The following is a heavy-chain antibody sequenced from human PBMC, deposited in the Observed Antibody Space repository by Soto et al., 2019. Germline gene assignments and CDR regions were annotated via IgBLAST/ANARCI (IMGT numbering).Heavy chain of an antibody. J-gene: IGHJ6*03. Sequence: SETLSLTCTVSGGSISSYYWSWIRQPPGKGLEWIGYIYYSGSTNYNPSLKSRVTISVDTSKNQLSLKLSSVTAADTAVYYCASRRRGAGYYYYYYMDVWGKGTTVTVSS. V-gene: IGHV4-59*01. CDR1: GGSISSYY. D-gene: IGHD6-19*01. CDR3: ASRRRGAGYYYYYYMDV. CDR2: IYYSGST.